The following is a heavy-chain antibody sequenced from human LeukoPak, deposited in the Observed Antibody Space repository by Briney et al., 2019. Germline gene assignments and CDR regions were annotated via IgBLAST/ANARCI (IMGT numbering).Heavy chain of an antibody. Sequence: SETLSLTCTVSGGSISSYYWSWIRQPAGKGLEWIGRIYTSGSTNYNPSLKSRVTMSVDTSKNQFSLKLSSVTAADTAVYYCARDVYCSSTSCYTPYCSGGSCYYYNWFDPWGQGTLVTVSS. J-gene: IGHJ5*02. D-gene: IGHD2-15*01. CDR1: GGSISSYY. CDR2: IYTSGST. V-gene: IGHV4-4*07. CDR3: ARDVYCSSTSCYTPYCSGGSCYYYNWFDP.